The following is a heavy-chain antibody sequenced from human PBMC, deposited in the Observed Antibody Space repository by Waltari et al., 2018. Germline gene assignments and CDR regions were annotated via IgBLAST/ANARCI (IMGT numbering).Heavy chain of an antibody. CDR2: ISTTSVTI. D-gene: IGHD3-9*01. V-gene: IGHV3-11*01. J-gene: IGHJ6*02. Sequence: QVLLVESGGGLVKPGGSLRLSCAASGFSFADYYMSWIRQTPGKGLEWVSYISTTSVTIKYADSVQGRFTVARDNAKNSLYLKISSLRAEDSGVYYCARDRAGYRGLYGMDVWGQGTSVTVSS. CDR3: ARDRAGYRGLYGMDV. CDR1: GFSFADYY.